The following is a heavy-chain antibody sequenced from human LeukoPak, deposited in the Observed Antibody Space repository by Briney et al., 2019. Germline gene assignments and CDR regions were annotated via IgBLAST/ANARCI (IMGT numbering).Heavy chain of an antibody. CDR1: GYTFTGYY. CDR3: ARGMSITIFGVVTFASQGRGNLNWFDP. D-gene: IGHD3-3*01. J-gene: IGHJ5*02. V-gene: IGHV1-2*02. Sequence: ASVKVSCKASGYTFTGYYMHWVRQAPGQGLEWMGWINPNSGGTNYAQKFQGRVTMTRDTSISTAYMELSRLGSDDTAVYYCARGMSITIFGVVTFASQGRGNLNWFDPWGQGTLVTVSS. CDR2: INPNSGGT.